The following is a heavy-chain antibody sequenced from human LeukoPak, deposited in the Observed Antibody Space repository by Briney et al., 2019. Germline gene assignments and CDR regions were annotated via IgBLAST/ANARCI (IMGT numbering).Heavy chain of an antibody. CDR1: GFTFDDHA. J-gene: IGHJ5*02. CDR2: IYSSGST. CDR3: ARIRVPAAMEWFDP. V-gene: IGHV3-66*01. Sequence: GGSLRLSCAVSGFTFDDHAMHWVRQAPGKGLEWVSVIYSSGSTFYADSVKGRFTISRDNSKNTLYLQMNSLGAEDTAVYYCARIRVPAAMEWFDPWGQGTLVTVSS. D-gene: IGHD2-2*01.